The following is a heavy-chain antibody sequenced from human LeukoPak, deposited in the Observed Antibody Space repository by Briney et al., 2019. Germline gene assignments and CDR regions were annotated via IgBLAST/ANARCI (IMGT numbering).Heavy chain of an antibody. CDR1: GFAFSSYG. CDR3: ARGRRGKQQLGRQRYYYYYMDV. Sequence: PGGSLRLSCAASGFAFSSYGMHWVRQAPGKGLEWVAVISYDGSNKYYADSVKGLFTISRDNSKNTLYLQMNSLRAEDTAVYYCARGRRGKQQLGRQRYYYYYMDVWGKGTTVTISS. D-gene: IGHD6-13*01. V-gene: IGHV3-30*03. J-gene: IGHJ6*03. CDR2: ISYDGSNK.